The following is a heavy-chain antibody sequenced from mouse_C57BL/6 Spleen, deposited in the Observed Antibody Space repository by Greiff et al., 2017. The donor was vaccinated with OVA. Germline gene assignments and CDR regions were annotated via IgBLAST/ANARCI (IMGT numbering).Heavy chain of an antibody. D-gene: IGHD2-3*01. J-gene: IGHJ2*01. V-gene: IGHV1-20*01. CDR3: ARSLYDGYPYYFDY. CDR1: GYSFTGYF. CDR2: INPYNGDT. Sequence: EVQLQQSGPELVKPGDSVKISCKASGYSFTGYFMNWVMQSHGKSLEWIGRINPYNGDTFYNQKFKGKATLTVDKSSSTAHMELRSLTSEDSAVYYCARSLYDGYPYYFDYWGQGTTLTVSS.